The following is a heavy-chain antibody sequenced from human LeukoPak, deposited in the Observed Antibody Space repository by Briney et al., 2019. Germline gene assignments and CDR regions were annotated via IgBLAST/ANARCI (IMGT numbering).Heavy chain of an antibody. CDR3: ARLSRGYDSSGYYYYFDY. V-gene: IGHV4-34*01. D-gene: IGHD3-22*01. CDR2: INHSGST. J-gene: IGHJ4*02. Sequence: SETLSLTCAVYGGSFSGYYWSWIRQPPGKGLEWIGEINHSGSTNYNPSLKSRVTISVDTSKNQFSLKLSSVTAADTAVYYCARLSRGYDSSGYYYYFDYWGQGTLVTVSS. CDR1: GGSFSGYY.